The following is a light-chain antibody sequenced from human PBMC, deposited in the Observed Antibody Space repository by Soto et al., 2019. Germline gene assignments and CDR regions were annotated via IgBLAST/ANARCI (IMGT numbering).Light chain of an antibody. CDR1: QSVSTS. V-gene: IGKV3-11*01. CDR2: DAP. J-gene: IGKJ1*01. Sequence: IVLTQSPATLSLSPGERAALSCRASQSVSTSLAWYQHKPGQAPRLIIYDAPNRAPGIPARFSVRGSGTDFTLTISSLEPEDVGVYYCEVRDVWPSFGHWTNV. CDR3: EVRDVWPS.